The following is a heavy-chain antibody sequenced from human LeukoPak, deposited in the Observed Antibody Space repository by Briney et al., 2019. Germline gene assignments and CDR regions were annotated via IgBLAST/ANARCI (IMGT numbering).Heavy chain of an antibody. D-gene: IGHD3/OR15-3a*01. V-gene: IGHV3-23*01. CDR3: AQDGGGADWNFDH. Sequence: PGGSLRLSCEASGFTFSRHVMNWVRQAPGKGLEWVSSISAGGGLTYYADSVKGRFNISRDNSKNTVDLQMSSLRAEDTAVYYCAQDGGGADWNFDHWGRGTLVAVSS. CDR1: GFTFSRHV. J-gene: IGHJ4*02. CDR2: ISAGGGLT.